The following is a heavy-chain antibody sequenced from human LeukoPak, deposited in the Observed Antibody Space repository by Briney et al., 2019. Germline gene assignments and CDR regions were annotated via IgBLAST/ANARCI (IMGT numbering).Heavy chain of an antibody. V-gene: IGHV3-15*01. CDR1: GFTFSNAW. D-gene: IGHD2-15*01. CDR3: TTGWGSSINYYFDY. CDR2: IKSKTDGGTT. Sequence: PGGSLRLSCAASGFTFSNAWMSWVRQAPGKGLEWVGRIKSKTDGGTTDYAAPVKGRFTISRDDSKNTLYLQMNSLKTEDTAAYYRTTGWGSSINYYFDYWGQGTLVTVSS. J-gene: IGHJ4*02.